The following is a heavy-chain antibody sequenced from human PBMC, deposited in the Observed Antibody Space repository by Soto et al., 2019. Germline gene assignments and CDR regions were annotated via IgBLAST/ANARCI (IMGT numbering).Heavy chain of an antibody. CDR3: ARTYYYDSSGYSNWFDP. Sequence: GGALRLCCAASGFTFGSYWMSGVRQAPGKGLEWVANIKQDGSEKYYVDSVKGRLTISRDNAKNSLYLQMNSLRAEDTAVYYCARTYYYDSSGYSNWFDPWGQGTLVPASS. CDR1: GFTFGSYW. J-gene: IGHJ5*02. V-gene: IGHV3-7*03. D-gene: IGHD3-22*01. CDR2: IKQDGSEK.